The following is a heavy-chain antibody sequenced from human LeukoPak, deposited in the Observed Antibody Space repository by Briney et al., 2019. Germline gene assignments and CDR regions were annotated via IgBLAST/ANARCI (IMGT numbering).Heavy chain of an antibody. CDR3: ARQRSIAARPGYYYMDV. J-gene: IGHJ6*03. D-gene: IGHD6-6*01. Sequence: GDSLKISCEGSGYRFSIYWIGWVRQMPGKGLEWLGIVYPGDPDTRYSPSFQGQVTISVDKSINTAYLQWSSLKASDTAMYYCARQRSIAARPGYYYMDVWGKGTTVIVSS. V-gene: IGHV5-51*01. CDR1: GYRFSIYW. CDR2: VYPGDPDT.